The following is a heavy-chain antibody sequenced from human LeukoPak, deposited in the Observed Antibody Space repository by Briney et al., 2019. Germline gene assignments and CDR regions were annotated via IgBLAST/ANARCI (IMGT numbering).Heavy chain of an antibody. CDR2: ISSSGSTI. CDR1: GFTFSSYE. D-gene: IGHD3-22*01. CDR3: ARESYYDSSGSPYAFDI. J-gene: IGHJ3*02. V-gene: IGHV3-48*03. Sequence: GGSLRLSCAASGFTFSSYEMNWVRQAPGKGLEWVSYISSSGSTIYYADSVKGRFTISRDNAKNSLYLQMNSLRAEDTAVYYCARESYYDSSGSPYAFDIWGQGTMVTVSS.